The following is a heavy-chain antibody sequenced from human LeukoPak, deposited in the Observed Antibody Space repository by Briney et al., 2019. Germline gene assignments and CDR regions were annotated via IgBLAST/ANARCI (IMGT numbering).Heavy chain of an antibody. CDR2: IYTSGST. Sequence: SETLSLTCTVSGGSISSGSYYWSWFRQPAGKGLEWFGSIYTSGSTNYNPSLKRRVAIDVDTTKNQFSLKLSPVTAADTAVYYCARERSGSSYYYYMDVWGKGTTVTVSS. D-gene: IGHD3-10*01. J-gene: IGHJ6*03. CDR1: GGSISSGSYY. V-gene: IGHV4-61*02. CDR3: ARERSGSSYYYYMDV.